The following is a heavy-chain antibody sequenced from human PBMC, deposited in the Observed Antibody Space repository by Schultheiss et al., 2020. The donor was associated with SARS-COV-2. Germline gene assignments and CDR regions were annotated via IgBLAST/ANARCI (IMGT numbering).Heavy chain of an antibody. CDR3: AKRAVADGGYSYFMDV. D-gene: IGHD6-19*01. CDR2: ISSNGGST. J-gene: IGHJ6*03. V-gene: IGHV3-64*01. Sequence: GESLKISCAASGFTFSSYAMHWVRQAPGKGLEYVSAISSNGGSTYYANSVKGRFTISRDNAKNSLYLQMNSLRAEDTAVYYCAKRAVADGGYSYFMDVWGQGTTVTVSS. CDR1: GFTFSSYA.